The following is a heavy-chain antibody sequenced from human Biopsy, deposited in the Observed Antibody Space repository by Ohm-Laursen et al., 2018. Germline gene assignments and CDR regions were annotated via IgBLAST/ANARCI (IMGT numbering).Heavy chain of an antibody. J-gene: IGHJ4*02. CDR3: ARWDY. Sequence: SLRLSCAASGFTFSNYEMNWVRQAPGKGLEWVSYISGSNTIYYADSVKGRFTISRDNAKNSLYLQMNSLRVEDTAVYHCARWDYWGQGTLVTVSS. CDR2: ISGSNTI. V-gene: IGHV3-48*03. CDR1: GFTFSNYE.